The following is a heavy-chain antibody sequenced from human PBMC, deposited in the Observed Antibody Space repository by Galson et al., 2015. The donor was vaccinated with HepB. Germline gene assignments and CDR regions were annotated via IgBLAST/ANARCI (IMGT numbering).Heavy chain of an antibody. Sequence: SLRLSCAASGFTFSSYAMHWVRQAPGKGLEWVAVISYDGSNKYYADSVKGRFTISRDNSKNTLYLQMNSLRAEDTAVYYCARDLTGYSSSWAPYYYYYGMDVWGQGTTVTVSS. V-gene: IGHV3-30-3*01. CDR3: ARDLTGYSSSWAPYYYYYGMDV. CDR1: GFTFSSYA. J-gene: IGHJ6*02. D-gene: IGHD6-13*01. CDR2: ISYDGSNK.